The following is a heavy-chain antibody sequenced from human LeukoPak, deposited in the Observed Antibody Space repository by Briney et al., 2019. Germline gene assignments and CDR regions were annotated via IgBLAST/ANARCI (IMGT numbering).Heavy chain of an antibody. CDR1: GFIFSEYY. CDR2: IGSSANTV. Sequence: AGGSLRLSCAASGFIFSEYYMNWIRQSPGKGLEWVSMIGSSANTVYYADSVKGRFTISRDNAKNSLFLQMDRLTAEDTALYYCARMSPGDPYYFDYWGLGTLVTVSS. CDR3: ARMSPGDPYYFDY. V-gene: IGHV3-11*04. J-gene: IGHJ4*02.